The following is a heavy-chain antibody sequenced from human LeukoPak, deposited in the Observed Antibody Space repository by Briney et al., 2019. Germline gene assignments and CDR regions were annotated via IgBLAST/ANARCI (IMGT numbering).Heavy chain of an antibody. D-gene: IGHD3-10*01. J-gene: IGHJ3*01. CDR3: ARHAESDYSWSRRGLIRIGAFDL. V-gene: IGHV4-59*08. CDR1: VCSLRSDY. CDR2: TYSSGNT. Sequence: PSETLSLTRSVCVCSLRSDYFSWLRQPPGKGLAWIGFTYSSGNTYKNPSLRRRVTISLDTSKSQFFLNLNSVTAADTAVYFCARHAESDYSWSRRGLIRIGAFDLWGQGTMVTVSS.